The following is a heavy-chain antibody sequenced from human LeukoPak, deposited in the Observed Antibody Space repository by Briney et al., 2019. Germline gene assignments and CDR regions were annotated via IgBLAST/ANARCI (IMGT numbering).Heavy chain of an antibody. CDR2: ISTGNGNT. CDR3: ATANNWNYALGY. D-gene: IGHD1-7*01. Sequence: GASVKVSCKASGYTFSNYGITWVRQAPGQGLEWMGWISTGNGNTNSGQKFQGRVTMTTDTSTGTAYMELRSLRSDDTAMYYCATANNWNYALGYWGQGTLVTVSS. CDR1: GYTFSNYG. J-gene: IGHJ4*02. V-gene: IGHV1-18*01.